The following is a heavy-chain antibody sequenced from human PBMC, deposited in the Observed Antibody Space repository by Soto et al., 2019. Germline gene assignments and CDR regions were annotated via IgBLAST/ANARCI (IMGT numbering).Heavy chain of an antibody. CDR3: ARDLTHYDFWSGPRPGMDV. J-gene: IGHJ6*02. CDR2: ISAYNGNT. V-gene: IGHV1-18*01. D-gene: IGHD3-3*01. CDR1: GYTFTSYG. Sequence: ASVKVSCKASGYTFTSYGISWVRQAPGQGLEWMGWISAYNGNTNYAQKLQGRVTMTTDTSTSTAYMELRSLRSDDTAVYYCARDLTHYDFWSGPRPGMDVWGQGTTVTVSS.